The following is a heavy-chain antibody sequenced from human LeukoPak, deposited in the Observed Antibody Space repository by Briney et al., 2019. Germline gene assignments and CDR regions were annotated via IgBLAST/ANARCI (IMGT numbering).Heavy chain of an antibody. CDR1: GFILSDYY. CDR3: TRWAGSGSYYNDY. V-gene: IGHV3-11*01. J-gene: IGHJ4*02. Sequence: GGSLRLSCAASGFILSDYYMSWIRQAPGKGLEWVAYISTSGRTTYYADSVKGRFTISRDNAKNSLYLQMNSLRAEDTAVYYCTRWAGSGSYYNDYWGQGTLVTVSS. D-gene: IGHD3-10*01. CDR2: ISTSGRTT.